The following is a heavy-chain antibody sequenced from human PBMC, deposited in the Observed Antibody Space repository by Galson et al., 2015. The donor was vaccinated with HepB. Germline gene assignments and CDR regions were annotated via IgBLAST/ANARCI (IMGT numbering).Heavy chain of an antibody. D-gene: IGHD6-13*01. V-gene: IGHV4-59*01. J-gene: IGHJ6*02. CDR3: AKLQQLRSGMDV. CDR1: GGSISSYY. CDR2: IFYSGST. Sequence: TLSLTCTVSGGSISSYYWSWIRQPPGKGLEWIGYIFYSGSTNYNPSLESRVTVSIDTSKNQFSPKLNSVTAADTAVYYCAKLQQLRSGMDVWGQGTTVTVSS.